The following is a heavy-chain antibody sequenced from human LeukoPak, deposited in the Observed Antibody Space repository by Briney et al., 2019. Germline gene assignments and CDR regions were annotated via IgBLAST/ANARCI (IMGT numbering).Heavy chain of an antibody. CDR1: GFTVSSNY. CDR3: ARISRYCGGDCSFDY. CDR2: IYSGGST. J-gene: IGHJ4*02. D-gene: IGHD2-21*02. V-gene: IGHV3-53*04. Sequence: GGSLRLSCAASGFTVSSNYMSWVRQAPGKGLEWVSVIYSGGSTYYADSVKGRFTISRHNSKNTLYLQMNSLRAEDTAVYYCARISRYCGGDCSFDYWGQGTLVTVSS.